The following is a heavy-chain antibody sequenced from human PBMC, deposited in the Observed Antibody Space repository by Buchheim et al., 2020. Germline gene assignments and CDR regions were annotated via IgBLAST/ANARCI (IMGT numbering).Heavy chain of an antibody. D-gene: IGHD3-9*01. CDR3: AGQYYDVLTGLRGGMDV. CDR1: GFTFSSYA. V-gene: IGHV3-30*04. Sequence: QVQLVESGGGVVQPGRSLRLSCGASGFTFSSYAMHWVRQAPGKGLEWVAVISYDGSNEYYADYVKGRFTISRDNSKNTVYLQMNSLRAEDTAVYYCAGQYYDVLTGLRGGMDVWGQGTT. CDR2: ISYDGSNE. J-gene: IGHJ6*02.